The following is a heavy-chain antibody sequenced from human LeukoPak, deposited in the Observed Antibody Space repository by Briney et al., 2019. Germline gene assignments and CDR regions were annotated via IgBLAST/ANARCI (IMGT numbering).Heavy chain of an antibody. CDR3: AREFYSGSYPPHYFDY. V-gene: IGHV3-23*01. CDR2: IGGSGDNT. CDR1: GFTFSNYA. J-gene: IGHJ4*02. Sequence: GGSLRLSCAASGFTFSNYAMNWVRQAPGKGLEWVSAIGGSGDNTYYADSEKGRFTISRNNSKNTLYLQMNSLRAEDTAIYYCAREFYSGSYPPHYFDYWGQGTLVTVSS. D-gene: IGHD1-26*01.